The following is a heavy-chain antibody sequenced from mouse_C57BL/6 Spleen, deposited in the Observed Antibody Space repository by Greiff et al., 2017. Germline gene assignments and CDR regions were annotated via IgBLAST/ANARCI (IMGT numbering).Heavy chain of an antibody. V-gene: IGHV1-69*01. CDR2: IDPSDSYT. J-gene: IGHJ3*01. Sequence: QVQLQQPGAELVMPGASVKLSCKASGYTFTSYWMHWVKQRPGQGLEWIGEIDPSDSYTNYNQKFKGKSTLTVDKSSSTAYMQLSSLTSEDSAVYYCARNGYRPYWGKGTLVTVSA. CDR3: ARNGYRPY. D-gene: IGHD2-2*01. CDR1: GYTFTSYW.